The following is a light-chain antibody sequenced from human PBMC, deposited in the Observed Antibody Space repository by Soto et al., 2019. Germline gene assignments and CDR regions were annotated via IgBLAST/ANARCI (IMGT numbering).Light chain of an antibody. CDR2: GAF. CDR3: QQYGSSPPYT. V-gene: IGKV3-20*01. CDR1: ESVTNNY. J-gene: IGKJ2*01. Sequence: EVVLTQSAGSLSLSPGERATLSCRASESVTNNYLAWYQHKPGQAPRLLIYGAFDRATGIPDRFSGSGSGTDFTLTISRLEPEDFAVYYCQQYGSSPPYTFGQGTKLEIK.